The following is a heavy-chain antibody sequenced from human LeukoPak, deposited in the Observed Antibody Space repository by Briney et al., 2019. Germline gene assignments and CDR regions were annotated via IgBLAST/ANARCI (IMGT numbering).Heavy chain of an antibody. D-gene: IGHD2-2*01. V-gene: IGHV3-30*03. CDR3: AREGRGPYCSSTSCYYDYAFDI. Sequence: GGSLRLSCAASGFTFSSYGMHWVRQAPGKGLEWVAVISYDGSNKYYADSVKGRFTISRDNSKNTLYLQMNSLRAEDTAVYYCAREGRGPYCSSTSCYYDYAFDIWGQGTMVTVSS. CDR1: GFTFSSYG. CDR2: ISYDGSNK. J-gene: IGHJ3*02.